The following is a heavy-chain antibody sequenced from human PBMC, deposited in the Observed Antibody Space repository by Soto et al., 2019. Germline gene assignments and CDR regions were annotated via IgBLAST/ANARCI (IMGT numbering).Heavy chain of an antibody. V-gene: IGHV3-53*01. D-gene: IGHD1-26*01. CDR1: GFTVSSNY. Sequence: GGSLRLSCAASGFTVSSNYMSWVRQAPGKGLEWVSVIYSGGSTYYADSVKGRFTISRDNSKNTLYLELNNLSAEDTAVYHCAKNQGVELVPLATVDWFDPWGQGSVVTVSS. CDR2: IYSGGST. J-gene: IGHJ5*02. CDR3: AKNQGVELVPLATVDWFDP.